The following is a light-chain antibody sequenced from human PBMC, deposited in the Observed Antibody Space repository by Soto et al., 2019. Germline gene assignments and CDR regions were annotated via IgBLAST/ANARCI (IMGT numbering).Light chain of an antibody. J-gene: IGKJ1*01. CDR2: KAS. CDR1: QSIGSW. V-gene: IGKV1-5*03. CDR3: QQYGSYSPWT. Sequence: DIQMTQSPSTLSASVGDRVTITCRASQSIGSWLVWYQQKPGKAPKLLIYKASSLESGVPSRFSGSGSGTDFTLTISSLQPDDFASYYCQQYGSYSPWTFGQGTKVEIK.